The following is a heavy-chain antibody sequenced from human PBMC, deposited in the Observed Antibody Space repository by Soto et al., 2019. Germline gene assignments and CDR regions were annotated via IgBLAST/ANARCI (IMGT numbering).Heavy chain of an antibody. J-gene: IGHJ6*02. V-gene: IGHV3-15*07. CDR2: IKTSAGGGAT. Sequence: EVQLVESAGGLVKPGGSLRLSCVASGFSFNEAWMNWVRQAPGEGLERVGRIKTSAGGGATDYAAPVQGRFTSSRDDSKYALYLHMNSLKTDDTAIYYCTTGSVEGIWGQGTTVTVSS. CDR1: GFSFNEAW. D-gene: IGHD2-15*01. CDR3: TTGSVEGI.